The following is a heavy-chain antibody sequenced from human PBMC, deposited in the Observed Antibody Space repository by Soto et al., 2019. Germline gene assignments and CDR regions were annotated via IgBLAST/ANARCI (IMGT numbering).Heavy chain of an antibody. V-gene: IGHV3-23*01. CDR3: AKDGTTAGIHYYGMDI. D-gene: IGHD1-1*01. J-gene: IGHJ6*02. CDR2: IGRGGDT. CDR1: GFTLTSYG. Sequence: GGSLRLSCEVSGFTLTSYGMNWVRQAPDKGLEWVSTIGRGGDTFYADSVRGRFTISRDNSKNTLFLQMNSLRAEDTALYFCAKDGTTAGIHYYGMDIWGQGTTVTISS.